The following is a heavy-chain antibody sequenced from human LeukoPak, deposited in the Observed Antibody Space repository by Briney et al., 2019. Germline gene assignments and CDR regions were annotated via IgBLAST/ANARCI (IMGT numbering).Heavy chain of an antibody. D-gene: IGHD6-13*01. V-gene: IGHV1-24*01. CDR1: GYTLTELS. CDR3: ATDIEQLVRFDY. J-gene: IGHJ4*02. CDR2: FDPEDGET. Sequence: ASVTVSFKVSGYTLTELSMHWVRQAPGKGLEWMGGFDPEDGETIYAQKFQGRVTMTEDTSTDTAYMELSSLRSEDTAVYYCATDIEQLVRFDYWGQGTLVTVSA.